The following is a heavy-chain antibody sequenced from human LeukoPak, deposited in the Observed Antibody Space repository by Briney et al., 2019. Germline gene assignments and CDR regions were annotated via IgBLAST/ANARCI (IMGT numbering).Heavy chain of an antibody. D-gene: IGHD5-24*01. Sequence: GGSLRLSCAASGFTFTTYWMTWVRQAPGKGLEWVAKVKQDGSEKYYVDSVKGRFTISRDNAKNSPSLQMNSLRVEDTAVYFCARGDGYHRLWGQGTLVTVSS. V-gene: IGHV3-7*01. CDR2: VKQDGSEK. CDR1: GFTFTTYW. CDR3: ARGDGYHRL. J-gene: IGHJ4*02.